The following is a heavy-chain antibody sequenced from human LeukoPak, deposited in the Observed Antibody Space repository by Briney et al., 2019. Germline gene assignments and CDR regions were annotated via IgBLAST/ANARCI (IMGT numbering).Heavy chain of an antibody. Sequence: PGGSLRLSCAASGFTFSSYSMNWVRQAPGKGLEWVSSISSSSSYIYCADSVKGRFTISRDNAKNSLYLQMSSLRAEDTAVYYCARAPTKTYYFDYWGQGTLVTVSS. V-gene: IGHV3-21*01. CDR3: ARAPTKTYYFDY. CDR1: GFTFSSYS. CDR2: ISSSSSYI. D-gene: IGHD1-1*01. J-gene: IGHJ4*02.